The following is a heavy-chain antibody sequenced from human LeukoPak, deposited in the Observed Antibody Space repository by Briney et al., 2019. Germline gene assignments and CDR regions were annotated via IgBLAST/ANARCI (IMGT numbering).Heavy chain of an antibody. CDR3: ARGQHGFAAAPFDY. J-gene: IGHJ4*02. CDR2: IYYSGST. V-gene: IGHV4-59*01. CDR1: GGSISSYY. D-gene: IGHD6-13*01. Sequence: SETLSLTCTVSGGSISSYYWSWIRQPPGKGLEWIGYIYYSGSTNYNPSLKSRVTISVDTSKNQFSLKLSSVTAADTAVYYCARGQHGFAAAPFDYWGQGTLVTVSS.